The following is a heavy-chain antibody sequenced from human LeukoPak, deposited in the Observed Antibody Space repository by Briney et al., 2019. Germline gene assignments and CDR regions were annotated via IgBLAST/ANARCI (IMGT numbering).Heavy chain of an antibody. D-gene: IGHD4-23*01. Sequence: PGGSLRLSCAASGFTFSSYWMSWVRQAPGKGLEWVSAISGSGGSTYYADSVKGRFTISRDNSKNTLYLQMNSLRAEDTAVYYCAKLTNYGGKRGWFDPWGQGTLVTVSS. J-gene: IGHJ5*02. CDR3: AKLTNYGGKRGWFDP. CDR2: ISGSGGST. V-gene: IGHV3-23*01. CDR1: GFTFSSYW.